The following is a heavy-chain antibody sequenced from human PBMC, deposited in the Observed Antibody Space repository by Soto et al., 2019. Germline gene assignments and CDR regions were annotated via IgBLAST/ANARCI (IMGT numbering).Heavy chain of an antibody. Sequence: EVQLVASGGGLVKPGGSLRLSCAASGFTFSDFTMNWVRQAPGKGLQWVSSISSGGSFISYADSVRGRFTISRDTAKNSLYLQVDSLRAEDTAVFFCARGSRRTFDYWGQGTLVTVSS. CDR3: ARGSRRTFDY. CDR1: GFTFSDFT. D-gene: IGHD6-13*01. CDR2: ISSGGSFI. J-gene: IGHJ4*02. V-gene: IGHV3-21*01.